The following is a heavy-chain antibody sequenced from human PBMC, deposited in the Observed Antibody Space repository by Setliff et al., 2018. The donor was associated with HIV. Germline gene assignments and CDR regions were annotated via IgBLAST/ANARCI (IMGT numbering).Heavy chain of an antibody. Sequence: PSETLSLTCTVSGGSISSGGYYWSWIRQHPGKGLEWIGHVSYSGSTNYNPSLKSRVTISVDTSKNHFSLNLNSVTAADTAIYYCARRRPPPSGMYSSYYMDVWGKGTAVTVSS. J-gene: IGHJ6*03. D-gene: IGHD1-26*01. CDR2: VSYSGST. CDR1: GGSISSGGYY. CDR3: ARRRPPPSGMYSSYYMDV. V-gene: IGHV4-61*03.